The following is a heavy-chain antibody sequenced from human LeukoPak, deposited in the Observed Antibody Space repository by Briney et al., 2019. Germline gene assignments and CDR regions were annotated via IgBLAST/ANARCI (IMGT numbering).Heavy chain of an antibody. CDR2: IYYSGST. CDR1: GGSISSYY. J-gene: IGHJ6*03. D-gene: IGHD2-2*01. V-gene: IGHV4-59*01. Sequence: SETLSLTCTVSGGSISSYYWSWIRQPPGKGLEWIGYIYYSGSTNYNPSLKSRVTISVDTSKNQFSLKLSSVTAADTAVYYCARDLGVPAATQSFYYYYYYMDVWGKGTTVTVSS. CDR3: ARDLGVPAATQSFYYYYYYMDV.